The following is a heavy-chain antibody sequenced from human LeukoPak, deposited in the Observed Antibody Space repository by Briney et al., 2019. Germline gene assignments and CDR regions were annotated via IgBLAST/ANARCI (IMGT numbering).Heavy chain of an antibody. CDR2: IFPSGGEI. D-gene: IGHD3-16*01. CDR1: GFTFSTFA. CDR3: ARVGAATYAFDI. V-gene: IGHV3-23*01. J-gene: IGHJ3*02. Sequence: GGSLRLSCAASGFTFSTFAMIWVRQPPGKGLEWVSSIFPSGGEIHYADSVRGRFTISRDNSKSTLSLQMNSLRTEDTAVYYCARVGAATYAFDIWGQGTMVTVSS.